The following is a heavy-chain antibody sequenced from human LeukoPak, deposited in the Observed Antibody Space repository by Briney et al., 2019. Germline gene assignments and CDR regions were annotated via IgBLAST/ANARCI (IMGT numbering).Heavy chain of an antibody. D-gene: IGHD2-21*02. CDR3: ARLTAYAVFDI. CDR2: INHSGST. Sequence: KTSETLSLTCAVYGGSFSGYYWSWIRQPPGKGLEWIGEINHSGSTNYNPSLKSRVTISVDTSKNQFSLKLSSVTAADTAVYYCARLTAYAVFDIWGQGTMVTVSS. V-gene: IGHV4-34*01. CDR1: GGSFSGYY. J-gene: IGHJ3*02.